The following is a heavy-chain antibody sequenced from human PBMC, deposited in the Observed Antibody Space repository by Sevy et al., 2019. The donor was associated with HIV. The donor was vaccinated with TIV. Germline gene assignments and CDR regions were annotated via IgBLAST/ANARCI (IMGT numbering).Heavy chain of an antibody. CDR3: ARRNDFDI. V-gene: IGHV4-59*08. Sequence: SETLSLTCTVSGGSINSDHWNWIRQPPGKGLQWIGYVDYTGGTNYNPSLKNRVTISVDRTKNQFSLKLTSVTAADTAVYYCARRNDFDIWGQWTMVTVS. CDR2: VDYTGGT. J-gene: IGHJ3*02. CDR1: GGSINSDH.